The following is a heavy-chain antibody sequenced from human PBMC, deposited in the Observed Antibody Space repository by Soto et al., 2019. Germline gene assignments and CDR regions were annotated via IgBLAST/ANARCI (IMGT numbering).Heavy chain of an antibody. J-gene: IGHJ4*02. V-gene: IGHV3-48*01. CDR2: ISSSSTTM. D-gene: IGHD3-16*01. Sequence: EVQLVESGGGLVQPGGSLRLYCAASGFTFRTYSMNWVRQAPGKGLEWVSYISSSSTTMYYADSVRGQFTISRTNAKNSLYLQMNSLRPEDTAVYYCVAHDYVAQCYWGQGTLVTVSS. CDR3: VAHDYVAQCY. CDR1: GFTFRTYS.